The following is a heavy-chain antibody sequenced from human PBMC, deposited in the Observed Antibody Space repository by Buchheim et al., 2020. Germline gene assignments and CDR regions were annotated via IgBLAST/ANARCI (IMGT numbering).Heavy chain of an antibody. CDR3: AKGDGYNLGVMGY. Sequence: QVQLVESGGGVVQPGRSLRLSCAASGFTFSSYGMHWVRQAPGTGLQWVAVISYDGSNKHYAASVTGRFTISRDNSKNTLYLQMNSLRTEDTAVYYCAKGDGYNLGVMGYWGQGSL. CDR1: GFTFSSYG. D-gene: IGHD5-24*01. J-gene: IGHJ4*02. CDR2: ISYDGSNK. V-gene: IGHV3-30*18.